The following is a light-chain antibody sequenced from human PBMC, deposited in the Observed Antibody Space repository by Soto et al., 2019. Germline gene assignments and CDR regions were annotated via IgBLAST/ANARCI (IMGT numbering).Light chain of an antibody. CDR2: SAS. J-gene: IGKJ1*01. Sequence: DIPMTQSPSSLSASVGDRVTITCRASQGIGNYLAWYQQKPGKVPKLLIYSASTLLSGVPSRFSGSGSGTEFTLTISSLQPEDVATYYWQKYNSGPWTFGQGTKVEIK. V-gene: IGKV1-27*01. CDR3: QKYNSGPWT. CDR1: QGIGNY.